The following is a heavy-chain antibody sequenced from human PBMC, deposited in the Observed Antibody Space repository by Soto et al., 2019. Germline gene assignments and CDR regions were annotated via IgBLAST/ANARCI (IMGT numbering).Heavy chain of an antibody. CDR3: TSTRNSSGWTNYYYYYGMDV. J-gene: IGHJ6*02. D-gene: IGHD6-19*01. CDR1: GFTFGDYA. CDR2: IRSKAYGGTT. V-gene: IGHV3-49*05. Sequence: EVQLVESGGGLVKPGRSLRLSCTASGFTFGDYAMSWFRQAPGKGLEWVGFIRSKAYGGTTEYAASVKGRFTISRDDSKSSDYLQMNSLKTEDTAVYYCTSTRNSSGWTNYYYYYGMDVWGQGTTVTVSS.